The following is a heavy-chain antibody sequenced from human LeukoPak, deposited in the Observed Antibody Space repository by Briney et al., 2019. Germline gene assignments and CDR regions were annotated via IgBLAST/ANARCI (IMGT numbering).Heavy chain of an antibody. CDR3: AKLWTGSYPRYFDY. Sequence: PGGSLRLSCAASGFTFSSYSMNWVRQAPGKGLEWVSSISSSSSYIYYADSVKGRFTISRDNAKNSLYLQMNSLRAEDTAVYYCAKLWTGSYPRYFDYWGQGTLVTVSS. J-gene: IGHJ4*02. CDR2: ISSSSSYI. D-gene: IGHD3-10*01. CDR1: GFTFSSYS. V-gene: IGHV3-21*01.